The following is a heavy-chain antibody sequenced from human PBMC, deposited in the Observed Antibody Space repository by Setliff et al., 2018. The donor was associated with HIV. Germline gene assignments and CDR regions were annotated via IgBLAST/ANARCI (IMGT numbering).Heavy chain of an antibody. CDR1: GFTFSDYS. CDR3: VRDKDWAFDY. CDR2: IFSGSDTA. J-gene: IGHJ4*02. Sequence: GGSLRLSCVASGFTFSDYSMNWIRQTPGKGLEWLSYIFSGSDTADYADSVRGRFTISRDNAKNSLYLQMNSLRAEDTAVYYCVRDKDWAFDYWGQGTLVTVS. V-gene: IGHV3-48*01. D-gene: IGHD3-9*01.